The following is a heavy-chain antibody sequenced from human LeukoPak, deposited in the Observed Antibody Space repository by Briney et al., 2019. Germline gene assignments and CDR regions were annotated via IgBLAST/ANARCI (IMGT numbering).Heavy chain of an antibody. V-gene: IGHV4-34*01. Sequence: SETLSLTCAVYGGSFSGYYWSWIRQPPGKGLEWIGEINHSGSTNYNPSLKSRVTISVDTSKNQFSLKLSSVTAADTAVYYCARGLRYETRFDYWGQGTLVIVSS. CDR3: ARGLRYETRFDY. D-gene: IGHD3-9*01. CDR2: INHSGST. CDR1: GGSFSGYY. J-gene: IGHJ4*02.